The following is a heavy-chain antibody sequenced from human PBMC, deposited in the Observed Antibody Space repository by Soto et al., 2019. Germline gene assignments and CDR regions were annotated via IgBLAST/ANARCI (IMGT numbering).Heavy chain of an antibody. V-gene: IGHV1-3*01. D-gene: IGHD3-22*01. CDR2: INAGNGNT. CDR3: ARGSGYYYWDDY. J-gene: IGHJ4*02. Sequence: ASVKVSCKASGYTFTSYAMHWVRQAPGQRLEWMGWINAGNGNTKYSQKFQGRVAITRDTSASTAYMELSSLRSEDTAVYYCARGSGYYYWDDYWGQGTLVTVSS. CDR1: GYTFTSYA.